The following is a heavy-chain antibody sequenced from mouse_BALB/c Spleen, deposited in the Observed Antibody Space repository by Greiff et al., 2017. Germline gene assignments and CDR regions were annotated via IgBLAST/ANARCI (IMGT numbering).Heavy chain of an antibody. CDR3: TRGSYRYAYYAMDY. Sequence: LEESGAELVKPGASVKLSCKASGYTFTSYYMYWVKQRPGQGLEWIGEINPSNGGTNFNEKFKSKATLTVDKSSSTAYMQLSSLTSEDSAVYYCTRGSYRYAYYAMDYWGQGTSVTVSS. V-gene: IGHV1S81*02. CDR2: INPSNGGT. J-gene: IGHJ4*01. D-gene: IGHD2-14*01. CDR1: GYTFTSYY.